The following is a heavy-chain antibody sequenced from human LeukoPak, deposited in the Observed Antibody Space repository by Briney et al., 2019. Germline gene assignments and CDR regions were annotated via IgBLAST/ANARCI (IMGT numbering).Heavy chain of an antibody. D-gene: IGHD3-10*01. CDR3: ARIYTMVRGVIIPCDY. V-gene: IGHV1-18*01. J-gene: IGHJ4*02. CDR1: GYTFTSYG. Sequence: GASVKVSCKASGYTFTSYGISWVRQAPGQGLEWMGWISAYNGNTNYAQKLQGRVTMTTDTSTSTAYMELRSLRSDDTAVYYCARIYTMVRGVIIPCDYWGQGTLVTVSS. CDR2: ISAYNGNT.